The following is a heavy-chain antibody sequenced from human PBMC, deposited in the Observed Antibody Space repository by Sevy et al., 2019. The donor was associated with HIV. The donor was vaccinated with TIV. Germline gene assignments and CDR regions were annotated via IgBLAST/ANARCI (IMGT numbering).Heavy chain of an antibody. D-gene: IGHD6-19*01. J-gene: IGHJ4*02. CDR2: IRGLTNYI. CDR3: ARRSSGWDYFDY. CDR1: GFAFSDYY. V-gene: IGHV3-11*06. Sequence: GGSLRLSCAASGFAFSDYYMNWIRQAPGKGLEWVSCIRGLTNYINYANSVKGRFTISRDNAKNSVYLQMNSLRAEDTAVYYCARRSSGWDYFDYWGQGTPVTVSS.